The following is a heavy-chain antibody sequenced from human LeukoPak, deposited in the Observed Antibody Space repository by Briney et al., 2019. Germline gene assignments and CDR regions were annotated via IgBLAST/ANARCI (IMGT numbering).Heavy chain of an antibody. CDR3: AKDNGAYSSGWFIDYYYGMDV. D-gene: IGHD6-19*01. Sequence: GGSLRLSCAASGFTFSSYAMSWVRQAPGKGQEWVSAISGSGGSTYYADSVKGRFTISRDNSKNTLYLQVNSLRAEDTAVYYCAKDNGAYSSGWFIDYYYGMDVWGQGTTVTVSS. J-gene: IGHJ6*02. CDR1: GFTFSSYA. CDR2: ISGSGGST. V-gene: IGHV3-23*01.